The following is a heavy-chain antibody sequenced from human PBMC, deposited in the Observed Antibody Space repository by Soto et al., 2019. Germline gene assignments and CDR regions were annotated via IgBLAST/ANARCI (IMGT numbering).Heavy chain of an antibody. J-gene: IGHJ4*02. CDR2: IYYSGST. D-gene: IGHD3-10*01. CDR1: GGSISSSSYY. CDR3: ARRGSGSYPHY. Sequence: QLQLQESGPGLVKPSETLSLTCTVSGGSISSSSYYWGWIRQPPGKGLEWIGSIYYSGSTYYNPSLKSRVTIPVDTSKNQFSLKLSSVTAADTAVYYCARRGSGSYPHYWGQGTLVTVSS. V-gene: IGHV4-39*01.